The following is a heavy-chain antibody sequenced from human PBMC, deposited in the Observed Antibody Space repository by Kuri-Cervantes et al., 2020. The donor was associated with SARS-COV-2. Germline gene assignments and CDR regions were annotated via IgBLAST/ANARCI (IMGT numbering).Heavy chain of an antibody. CDR2: ISHDGNNK. J-gene: IGHJ6*02. Sequence: GESLKISCAASGFTFSSYGMHWVRQAPGKGLEWVAVISHDGNNKYYADSVKGRLTISRDNSKNTLYLQMNSLRAEDTAVYYCAKDQDLVVVPPAMFGMDVWGQGTTVTVSS. CDR1: GFTFSSYG. V-gene: IGHV3-30*18. D-gene: IGHD2-2*01. CDR3: AKDQDLVVVPPAMFGMDV.